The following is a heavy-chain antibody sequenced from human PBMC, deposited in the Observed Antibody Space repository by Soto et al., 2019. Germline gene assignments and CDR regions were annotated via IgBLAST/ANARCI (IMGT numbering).Heavy chain of an antibody. CDR2: IYPCNSDT. CDR1: GYTFTDYC. Sequence: VESLKISCKGSGYTFTDYCIGWVRHLPMKVLEWILFIYPCNSDTRYNPSFKDDFSITVDIFTSTASLQWNTLKASDTTIYHAARHISTFRCHCYAMDVWGQGTTVTVSS. V-gene: IGHV5-51*01. CDR3: ARHISTFRCHCYAMDV. J-gene: IGHJ6*02. D-gene: IGHD2-2*01.